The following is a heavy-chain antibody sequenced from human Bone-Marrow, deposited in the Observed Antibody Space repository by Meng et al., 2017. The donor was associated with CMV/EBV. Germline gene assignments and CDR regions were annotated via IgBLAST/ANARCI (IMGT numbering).Heavy chain of an antibody. CDR1: GFTFSSYW. V-gene: IGHV3-7*01. CDR3: ARAPYYDFWSGYYWGFDY. J-gene: IGHJ4*02. Sequence: GASLKISCAASGFTFSSYWMSWVRQAPGKGLEWVANIKQDGSEKYYVDFVKGRFTISRENAKNSQNLQMNSLRAEDTAVYYCARAPYYDFWSGYYWGFDYWGQGTLVTVSS. CDR2: IKQDGSEK. D-gene: IGHD3-3*01.